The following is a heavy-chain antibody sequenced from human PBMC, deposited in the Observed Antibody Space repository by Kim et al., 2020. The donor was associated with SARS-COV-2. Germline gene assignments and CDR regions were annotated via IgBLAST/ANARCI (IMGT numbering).Heavy chain of an antibody. V-gene: IGHV3-48*02. CDR3: ARELQWLGIFVGMDV. J-gene: IGHJ6*02. D-gene: IGHD6-19*01. CDR1: GFTFSSYS. Sequence: GGSLRLSCAASGFTFSSYSMNWVRQAPGKGLEWVSYISSSSSTIYYADSVKGRFTISRDNAKNSLSLQMNSLRDEDTAVYYCARELQWLGIFVGMDVWGQGTTVTVSS. CDR2: ISSSSSTI.